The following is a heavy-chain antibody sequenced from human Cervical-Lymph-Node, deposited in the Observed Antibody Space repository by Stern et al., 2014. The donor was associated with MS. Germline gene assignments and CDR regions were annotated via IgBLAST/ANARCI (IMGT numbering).Heavy chain of an antibody. V-gene: IGHV1-3*01. CDR3: ARQPDYSDFLDF. D-gene: IGHD4-11*01. Sequence: LVESGAEVKKPWASMTISCKTSGYNFIDHAIHWVRQAPGQRIERMGWINCGTGTTKYSQKFQGRVSFTRDKAASAAYMDLSSLSPDDTAVYYCARQPDYSDFLDFWGQGTLVTVSS. CDR1: GYNFIDHA. J-gene: IGHJ4*02. CDR2: INCGTGTT.